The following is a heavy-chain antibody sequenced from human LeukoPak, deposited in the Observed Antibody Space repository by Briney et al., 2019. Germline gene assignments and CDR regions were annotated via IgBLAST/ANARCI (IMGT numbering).Heavy chain of an antibody. V-gene: IGHV1-46*01. Sequence: GASVKVSCKASGYTFTTDYIHWVRQAPGQGLEWMGIINPSGGSTTYAQKFQGRVIMTGDTSTSTAYMELRSLRSDDTAVYYCARDVDTAMVTGVRSPIPLIDYWGQGTLVTVSS. CDR3: ARDVDTAMVTGVRSPIPLIDY. J-gene: IGHJ4*02. CDR1: GYTFTTDY. CDR2: INPSGGST. D-gene: IGHD5-18*01.